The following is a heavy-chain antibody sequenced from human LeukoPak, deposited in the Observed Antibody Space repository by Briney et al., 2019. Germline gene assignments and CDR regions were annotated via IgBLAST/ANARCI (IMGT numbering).Heavy chain of an antibody. J-gene: IGHJ4*02. Sequence: PGGSLRLSCAASGFTFSDYYMSWIRQAPGKGLEWVSAISGSGGSTYYADSVKGRFTISRDNSKNTLYLQMNSLRAEDTAVYYCAKVWGIVVVPAAPDYWGQGTLVTVSS. CDR1: GFTFSDYY. CDR2: ISGSGGST. D-gene: IGHD2-2*01. CDR3: AKVWGIVVVPAAPDY. V-gene: IGHV3-23*01.